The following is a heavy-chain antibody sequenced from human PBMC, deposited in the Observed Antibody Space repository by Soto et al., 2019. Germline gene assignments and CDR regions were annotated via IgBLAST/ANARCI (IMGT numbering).Heavy chain of an antibody. Sequence: QVQLVQSGAEVKKPGSSVKVSCKASGGTFSSYAISWVRQAPGQGLEWMGGIIPIFGTANYAQKFQGRVTITADESTSTAYMELSSLRSEDTAVYYCARPPGTIFGVGSYYGMDVWGQGTTVTVSS. J-gene: IGHJ6*02. D-gene: IGHD3-3*01. V-gene: IGHV1-69*01. CDR2: IIPIFGTA. CDR3: ARPPGTIFGVGSYYGMDV. CDR1: GGTFSSYA.